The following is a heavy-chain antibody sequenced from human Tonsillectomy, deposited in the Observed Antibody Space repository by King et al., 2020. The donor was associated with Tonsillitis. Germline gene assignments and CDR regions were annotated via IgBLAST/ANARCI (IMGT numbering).Heavy chain of an antibody. Sequence: QLVQSGAEVKKPGASVKLSCKTSGYTFTSHYMHWVRQAPGQGLEWMGITNPSGGSSTYAQKFQGRVTLTRDTSTSTFYMELGSLRADDTAVYYCARGGITIFGVVIDPGFFDLWGRGTLVTVSS. CDR3: ARGGITIFGVVIDPGFFDL. J-gene: IGHJ2*01. V-gene: IGHV1-46*01. D-gene: IGHD3-3*01. CDR1: GYTFTSHY. CDR2: TNPSGGSS.